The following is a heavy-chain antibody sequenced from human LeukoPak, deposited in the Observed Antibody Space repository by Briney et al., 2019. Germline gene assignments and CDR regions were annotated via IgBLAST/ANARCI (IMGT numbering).Heavy chain of an antibody. J-gene: IGHJ5*02. CDR2: IYYSGST. CDR3: ARPTTYYGFDP. CDR1: GGSIRSNY. Sequence: SETLSLTCTVSGGSIRSNYWSWIRQSPGKGLEWIGYIYYSGSTNYNPSLKSRVIMSVDTSKNQFSLKLSSVTAADTAVYYCARPTTYYGFDPWGQGTLVTVSS. D-gene: IGHD4-17*01. V-gene: IGHV4-59*08.